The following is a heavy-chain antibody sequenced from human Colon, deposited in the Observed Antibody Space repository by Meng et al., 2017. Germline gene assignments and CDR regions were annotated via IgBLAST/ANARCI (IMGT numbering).Heavy chain of an antibody. CDR2: IKQDGSGE. CDR3: TRGGVAGSFDY. D-gene: IGHD6-19*01. CDR1: GFTFSSYW. V-gene: IGHV3-7*01. J-gene: IGHJ4*02. Sequence: GGSLRLSCAASGFTFSSYWMSWVRQAPGEGLEWVAHIKQDGSGEYYVDSVKGRFTISRDNAKNSLSLQMNSLRAEDTAVYYCTRGGVAGSFDYWGQGTLVTVSS.